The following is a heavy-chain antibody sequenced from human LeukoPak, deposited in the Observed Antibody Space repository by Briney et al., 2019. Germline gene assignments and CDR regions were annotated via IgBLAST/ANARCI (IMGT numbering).Heavy chain of an antibody. Sequence: GGSLRLSCAASGFTFSIYAMNWVRQAPGKGLEWVSYISSSGSTIYYADSVKGRFTISRDNAKNSLYLQMNSLRAEDTAVYYCAELGITMIGGVWGKGTTVTISS. D-gene: IGHD3-10*02. CDR3: AELGITMIGGV. J-gene: IGHJ6*04. CDR1: GFTFSIYA. V-gene: IGHV3-48*03. CDR2: ISSSGSTI.